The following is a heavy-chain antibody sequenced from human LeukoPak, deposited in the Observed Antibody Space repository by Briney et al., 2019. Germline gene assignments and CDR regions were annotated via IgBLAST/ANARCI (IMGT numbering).Heavy chain of an antibody. CDR3: AREERGVLRFLEWSRLDP. CDR2: MNPNSGNT. V-gene: IGHV1-8*03. Sequence: SVKVSCKASGYTFTSYDINWVRQATGQGLEWMGWMNPNSGNTGYAQKFQGRVTITRNTSISTAYMELSSLRSEDTAVYYCAREERGVLRFLEWSRLDPWGQGTLVTVSS. CDR1: GYTFTSYD. J-gene: IGHJ5*02. D-gene: IGHD3-3*01.